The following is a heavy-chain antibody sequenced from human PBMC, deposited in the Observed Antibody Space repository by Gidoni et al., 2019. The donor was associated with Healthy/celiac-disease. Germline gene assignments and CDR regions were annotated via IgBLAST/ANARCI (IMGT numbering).Heavy chain of an antibody. J-gene: IGHJ4*02. D-gene: IGHD1-26*01. Sequence: EVQLVESGEGLVQPGGSLRLSCAASGCPFSSYAMHWVRQAPGKGLEYVSAISSNGGSTYYADSVKGRFTISSDNSKNTLYLQMGSLRAEDMAVYYCARGRRSSMGAFFDYWGQGTLVTVSS. CDR3: ARGRRSSMGAFFDY. CDR2: ISSNGGST. CDR1: GCPFSSYA. V-gene: IGHV3-64*02.